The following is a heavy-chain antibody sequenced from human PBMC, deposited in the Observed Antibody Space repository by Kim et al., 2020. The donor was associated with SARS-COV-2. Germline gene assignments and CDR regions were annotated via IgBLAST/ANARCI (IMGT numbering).Heavy chain of an antibody. D-gene: IGHD3-3*01. V-gene: IGHV4-30-2*04. J-gene: IGHJ4*02. CDR3: ARARGLRFPFDL. Sequence: SHPSLKTRVTRSGDTSKNQFSLNLNYVTAADTAVYFCARARGLRFPFDLWGQGTLVTVSS.